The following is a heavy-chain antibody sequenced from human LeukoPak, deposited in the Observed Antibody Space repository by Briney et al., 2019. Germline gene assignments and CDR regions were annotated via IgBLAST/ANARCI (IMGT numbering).Heavy chain of an antibody. V-gene: IGHV1-18*01. CDR1: GYTFTSYG. J-gene: IGHJ6*02. CDR2: ISAYNGNT. Sequence: EASVKVSCKASGYTFTSYGISWVRQAPGQGLEWMGWISAYNGNTNYAQKLQGGVTMTTDTSTSTAYMELRSLRSDDTAVYYCARVRYSSSWYVIKYYYYGMDVWGQGTTVTVSS. D-gene: IGHD6-13*01. CDR3: ARVRYSSSWYVIKYYYYGMDV.